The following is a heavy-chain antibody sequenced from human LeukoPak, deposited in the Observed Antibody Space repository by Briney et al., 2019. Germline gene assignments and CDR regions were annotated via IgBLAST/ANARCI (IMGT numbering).Heavy chain of an antibody. D-gene: IGHD3-16*01. CDR1: GYTFTSYG. CDR3: ARTPVGFNTLSPTEVLY. V-gene: IGHV1-18*01. Sequence: ASVKVSCKASGYTFTSYGFSWVRQAPRQGLEWMGWISAYNGNTNYAQKFQGRVTMTTDTSTSTAYMELRSLTSDDTAVYCCARTPVGFNTLSPTEVLYWGRGTLVTVSS. CDR2: ISAYNGNT. J-gene: IGHJ4*02.